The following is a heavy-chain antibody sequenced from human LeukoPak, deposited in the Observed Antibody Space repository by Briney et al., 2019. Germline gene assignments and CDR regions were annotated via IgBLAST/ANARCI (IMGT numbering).Heavy chain of an antibody. CDR2: INWNGGST. CDR3: ARPEIPEGVLWFYYMDV. Sequence: GGSLRLSCAASRFTFDDYGMSWVRQAPGKGLEWVSGINWNGGSTGYADSVKGRFTISRDNAKNSLYLQMNSLRAEDTAVYYCARPEIPEGVLWFYYMDVWGKGTTVTVSS. J-gene: IGHJ6*03. V-gene: IGHV3-20*04. D-gene: IGHD3-10*01. CDR1: RFTFDDYG.